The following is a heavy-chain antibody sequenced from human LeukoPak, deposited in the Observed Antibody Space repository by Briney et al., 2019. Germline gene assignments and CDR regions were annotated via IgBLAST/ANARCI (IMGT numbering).Heavy chain of an antibody. V-gene: IGHV3-30*04. CDR1: GFTFSSYA. CDR2: ISYDGSNK. J-gene: IGHJ3*02. D-gene: IGHD3-22*01. Sequence: GGSLRLSCAASGFTFSSYAMHWVRQAPGKGLEWVADISYDGSNKYYADSVKGRFTISRDNSKNTLYLQMNSLRAEDTAVYYCARELYDSSGYYLDAFDIWGQGTMVTVSS. CDR3: ARELYDSSGYYLDAFDI.